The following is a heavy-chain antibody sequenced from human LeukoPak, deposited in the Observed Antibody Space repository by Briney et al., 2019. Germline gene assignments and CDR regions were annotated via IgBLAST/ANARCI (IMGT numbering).Heavy chain of an antibody. V-gene: IGHV3-30*03. CDR2: ISYDGSNK. J-gene: IGHJ4*02. Sequence: SGGSLRLSCAASGFTFSSYGMHWVRQAPGKGLEWVAVISYDGSNKYYADSVKGRFTISRDNSKNTLYLQMNSLRAEDTAVYYCASLGGSPIFDYWGQGTLVTVSS. CDR3: ASLGGSPIFDY. D-gene: IGHD1-26*01. CDR1: GFTFSSYG.